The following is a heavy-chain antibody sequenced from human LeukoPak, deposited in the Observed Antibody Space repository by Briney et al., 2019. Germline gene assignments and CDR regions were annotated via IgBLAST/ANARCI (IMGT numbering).Heavy chain of an antibody. J-gene: IGHJ4*02. D-gene: IGHD6-19*01. CDR1: GGSISSGSYY. Sequence: SETLSLTCTVSGGSISSGSYYWSWIRQPAGKGPEWIGRIYTSGSTNYNPSLKSRVTISVDTSKNQFSLKLSSVTAADTAVYYCARGPRIAVAGTGGYFDYWGQGTLVTVSS. CDR2: IYTSGST. CDR3: ARGPRIAVAGTGGYFDY. V-gene: IGHV4-61*02.